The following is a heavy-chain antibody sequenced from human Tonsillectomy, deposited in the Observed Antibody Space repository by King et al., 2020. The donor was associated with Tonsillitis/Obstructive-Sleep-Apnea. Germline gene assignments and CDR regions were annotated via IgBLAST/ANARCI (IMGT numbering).Heavy chain of an antibody. D-gene: IGHD2-2*01. Sequence: QLVQSGGGLVQPRGSLRLSCAVSGFTLSSYEMNWVRQAPGKGLEWVSNISSSGSSIYYADSVKGRFTISRDNAKNSLYLQMNSLRAEDTAVYYCARDRYCSRTSCYHPDAFEIWGQGTMVTVSS. CDR1: GFTLSSYE. CDR3: ARDRYCSRTSCYHPDAFEI. CDR2: ISSSGSSI. V-gene: IGHV3-48*03. J-gene: IGHJ3*02.